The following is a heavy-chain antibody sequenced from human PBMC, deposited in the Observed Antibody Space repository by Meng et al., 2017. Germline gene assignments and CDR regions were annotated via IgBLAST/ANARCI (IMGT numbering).Heavy chain of an antibody. D-gene: IGHD4-17*01. Sequence: GESLKISCAASGFTFSSYEMNWVRQAPGKGLEWVSYISSSGNTIYYADSVKVRFPISRDNAKNSLYLQMHSLRAEDTAVYYCATKNDYGDYFSAYWGQGTLVTVSS. V-gene: IGHV3-48*03. CDR2: ISSSGNTI. J-gene: IGHJ4*02. CDR3: ATKNDYGDYFSAY. CDR1: GFTFSSYE.